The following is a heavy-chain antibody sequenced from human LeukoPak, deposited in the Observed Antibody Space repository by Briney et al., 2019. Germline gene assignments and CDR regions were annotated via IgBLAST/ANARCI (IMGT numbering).Heavy chain of an antibody. CDR3: ARDVVVVPAAIPGLYYYYGMDV. CDR2: IKQDGSEK. V-gene: IGHV3-7*01. Sequence: GGSLRLSCAASGFTFSSYAMSWVRQAPGKGLEWVANIKQDGSEKYYVDSVKGRFTISRDNAKNSLYLQMNSLRAEDTAVYYCARDVVVVPAAIPGLYYYYGMDVWGQGTTVTVSS. J-gene: IGHJ6*02. CDR1: GFTFSSYA. D-gene: IGHD2-2*02.